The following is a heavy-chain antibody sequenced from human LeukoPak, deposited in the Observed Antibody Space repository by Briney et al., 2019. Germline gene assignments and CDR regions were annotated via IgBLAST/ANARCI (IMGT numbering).Heavy chain of an antibody. CDR1: GGSISSSSYY. D-gene: IGHD3-22*01. J-gene: IGHJ4*02. CDR3: ARRPLNYYDSSGYLLTFFDY. CDR2: IYYSGST. Sequence: SETLFLTCTVSGGSISSSSYYWGWIRQPPGKGLGWIGTIYYSGSTYYNPSLKSRVTISVDTSKNQFSLKLSSVTAADTAVYYCARRPLNYYDSSGYLLTFFDYWGQGTLVTVSS. V-gene: IGHV4-39*01.